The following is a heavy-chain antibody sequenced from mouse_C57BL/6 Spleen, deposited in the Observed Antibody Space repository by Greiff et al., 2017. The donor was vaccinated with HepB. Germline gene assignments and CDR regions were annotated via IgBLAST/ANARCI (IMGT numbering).Heavy chain of an antibody. CDR2: INPNNGGT. Sequence: EVQLQQSGPELVKPGASVKMSCKASGYTFTDYYMHWVKQSHGKSLEWIGYINPNNGGTSYNQKFKGKATLTVNKSSSTAYMELRSLTSEESAVYYCGRAGELGAYYAMDYWGQGTSVTVSS. CDR3: GRAGELGAYYAMDY. J-gene: IGHJ4*01. CDR1: GYTFTDYY. V-gene: IGHV1-22*01. D-gene: IGHD4-1*01.